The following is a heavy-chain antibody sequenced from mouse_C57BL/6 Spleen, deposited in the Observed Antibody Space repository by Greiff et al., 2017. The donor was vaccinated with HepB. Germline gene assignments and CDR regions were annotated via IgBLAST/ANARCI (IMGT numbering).Heavy chain of an antibody. CDR1: GFTFSDYG. J-gene: IGHJ1*03. CDR3: ARTPTVVATRYFDV. Sequence: EVKVVESGGGLVKPGGSLKLSCAASGFTFSDYGMHWVRQAPEKGLEWVAYISSGSSTIYYADTVKGRFTISRDNAKNTLFLQKTSLRSEDTAMYYCARTPTVVATRYFDVWGTGTTVTVSS. V-gene: IGHV5-17*01. CDR2: ISSGSSTI. D-gene: IGHD1-1*01.